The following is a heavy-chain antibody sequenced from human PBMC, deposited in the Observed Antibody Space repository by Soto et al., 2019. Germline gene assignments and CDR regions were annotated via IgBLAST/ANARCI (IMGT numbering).Heavy chain of an antibody. J-gene: IGHJ3*02. CDR3: ARDKFTIFGVVISNAFDI. CDR2: ISAYNGNT. Sequence: GASVKVSCKASGYTFTSYGISWVRQAPGQGLEWMGWISAYNGNTSYAQKLQGRVTMTTDTSTSTAYMELRSLRSDDTAVYYCARDKFTIFGVVISNAFDIWGQGTMVTVSS. D-gene: IGHD3-3*01. V-gene: IGHV1-18*01. CDR1: GYTFTSYG.